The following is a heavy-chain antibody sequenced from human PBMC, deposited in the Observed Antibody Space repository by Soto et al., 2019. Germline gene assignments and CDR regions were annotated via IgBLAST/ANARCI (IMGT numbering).Heavy chain of an antibody. CDR2: IIPILGIA. D-gene: IGHD3-16*02. J-gene: IGHJ4*02. CDR3: ARDSPNSTFGGVIVHPDY. V-gene: IGHV1-69*04. Sequence: GASVKVSCKASGGTFSSYTISWVRQAPGQGLEWMGRIIPILGIANYAQKFQGRVTITADKSTSTAYMELSSLRPEDTAVYYCARDSPNSTFGGVIVHPDYWGQGTLVTVSS. CDR1: GGTFSSYT.